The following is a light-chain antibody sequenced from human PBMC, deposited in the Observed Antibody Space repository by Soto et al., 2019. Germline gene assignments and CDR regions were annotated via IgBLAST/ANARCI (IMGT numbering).Light chain of an antibody. CDR1: QSVSSNY. CDR2: GAS. J-gene: IGKJ4*01. Sequence: EIVLTQSPGTLSLSPGERATLSCRASQSVSSNYLAWYQQKPGQAPRLLIYGASSRATDIPDRFSGSGSGTDFTLTLSRLEPEDFAFYYCQQYGSSPLTFGGGTKVGIK. CDR3: QQYGSSPLT. V-gene: IGKV3-20*01.